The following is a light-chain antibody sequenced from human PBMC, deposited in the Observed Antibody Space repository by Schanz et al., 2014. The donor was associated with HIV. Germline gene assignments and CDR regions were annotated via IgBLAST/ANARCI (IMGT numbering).Light chain of an antibody. J-gene: IGKJ2*01. Sequence: EAVLTQSPATLSVYPGERVTLSCRTTQIISTSLAWYQQRPGQPPRLLLYGASSRATGIPDRFSGSGSGTDFTLTISRLEPEDFAVYYCQQYGSSPGTFGQGTKLEIK. CDR3: QQYGSSPGT. V-gene: IGKV3-20*01. CDR2: GAS. CDR1: QIISTS.